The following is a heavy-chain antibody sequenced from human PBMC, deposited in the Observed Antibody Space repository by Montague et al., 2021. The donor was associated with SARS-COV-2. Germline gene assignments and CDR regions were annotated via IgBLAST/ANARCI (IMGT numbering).Heavy chain of an antibody. CDR2: INQSGST. J-gene: IGHJ6*02. CDR3: ARYRRRFAEIYDTYYDYGLNV. CDR1: GGSFSVHY. D-gene: IGHD3-10*01. V-gene: IGHV4-34*01. Sequence: SETLSLTCAVYGGSFSVHYRTWIRQPPGKGLKWIGQINQSGSTKYNPSLKSRVTISIDTSKNQFSLKMTSMTAADTGVYYCARYRRRFAEIYDTYYDYGLNVWGQGTTVTVFS.